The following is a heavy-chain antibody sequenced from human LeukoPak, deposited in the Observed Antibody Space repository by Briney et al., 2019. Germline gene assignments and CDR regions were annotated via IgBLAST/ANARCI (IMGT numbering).Heavy chain of an antibody. CDR1: GGSISGFH. D-gene: IGHD2-2*01. J-gene: IGHJ6*03. Sequence: PSETLSLTCTVSGGSISGFHWSWIRQPPGKRLEWIGYIYDSGSTNYNPSLKSRVTISVDTSKKQFSLKMSSVTAADTAVYYCARDLSYCSSTGCYGYMDVWGKGTTVTVSS. V-gene: IGHV4-59*01. CDR3: ARDLSYCSSTGCYGYMDV. CDR2: IYDSGST.